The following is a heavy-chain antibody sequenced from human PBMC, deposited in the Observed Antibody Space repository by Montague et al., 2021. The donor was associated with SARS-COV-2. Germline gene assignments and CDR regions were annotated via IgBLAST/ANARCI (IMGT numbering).Heavy chain of an antibody. D-gene: IGHD3-10*01. CDR1: GGSISTTSYY. CDR2: IFYSGTT. V-gene: IGHV4-39*07. Sequence: SETLSLTCTVSGGSISTTSYYWGWIRQPPGKGLEWIASIFYSGTTYYNPSLRSRVTISVQTSKNQFSLTVASVTAADTAIYYCASGFKNSCAMDVWGQGTTVIVSS. CDR3: ASGFKNSCAMDV. J-gene: IGHJ6*02.